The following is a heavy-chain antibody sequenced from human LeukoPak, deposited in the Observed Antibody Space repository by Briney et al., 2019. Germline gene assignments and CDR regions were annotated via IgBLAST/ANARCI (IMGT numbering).Heavy chain of an antibody. V-gene: IGHV3-49*04. D-gene: IGHD3-22*01. CDR1: GFSFGDYA. CDR3: TSAYYDSSGYYDRVFYY. Sequence: GGSLRLSCTASGFSFGDYAMTWVRQAPGKGLEWVGFIRSKAYGATTDYAASVEGRFTIPRDDSKSIAYLQMDSLKTEDTAVYYCTSAYYDSSGYYDRVFYYWGQGTLVTVPS. J-gene: IGHJ4*02. CDR2: IRSKAYGATT.